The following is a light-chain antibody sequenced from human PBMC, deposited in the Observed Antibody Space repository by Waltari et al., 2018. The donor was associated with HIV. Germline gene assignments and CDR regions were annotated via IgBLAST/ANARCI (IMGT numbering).Light chain of an antibody. CDR1: SSDIGGYNY. CDR2: EVT. CDR3: SSYAPTNNFYVL. J-gene: IGLJ2*01. Sequence: QSALTQPPSASGSPGQSVTISCTGTSSDIGGYNYVSWYQQHPGKAPKLIMTEVTKRPSGVPDRFSGSKSGNTASLTVSGLQAEDEAHYYRSSYAPTNNFYVLFGGGTALTVL. V-gene: IGLV2-8*01.